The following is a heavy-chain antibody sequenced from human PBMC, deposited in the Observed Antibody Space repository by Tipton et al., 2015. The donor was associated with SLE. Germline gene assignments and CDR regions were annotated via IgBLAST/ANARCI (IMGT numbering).Heavy chain of an antibody. D-gene: IGHD6-6*01. CDR2: IYSGGST. CDR3: AREKRRSRGKGMDV. CDR1: GFTVNSNY. Sequence: GSLRLSCAASGFTVNSNYMSWVRQAPGKGLEWVSVIYSGGSTYYADSVKGRFTISRDNSKNTLYLQMNSLRAEDTAVYYCAREKRRSRGKGMDVWGQGTTVPVSS. V-gene: IGHV3-53*05. J-gene: IGHJ6*02.